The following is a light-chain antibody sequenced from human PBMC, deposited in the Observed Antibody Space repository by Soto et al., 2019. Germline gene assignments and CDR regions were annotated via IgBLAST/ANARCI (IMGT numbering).Light chain of an antibody. J-gene: IGKJ4*01. CDR1: ETISHF. Sequence: DIQMTQSPSLLSASVGDRVTITCRASETISHFLNWYQQKPGKAPKPLIYDASSLQSGVPSRFSGSGSGADFTLTISSLQPEDFAIYYCQQSYRTPLTFGGGTEVDVK. V-gene: IGKV1-39*01. CDR2: DAS. CDR3: QQSYRTPLT.